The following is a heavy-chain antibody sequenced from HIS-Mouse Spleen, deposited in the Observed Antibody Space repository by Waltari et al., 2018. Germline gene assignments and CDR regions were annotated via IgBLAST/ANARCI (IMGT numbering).Heavy chain of an antibody. V-gene: IGHV4-39*07. CDR1: GGSLSSSSYS. D-gene: IGHD6-13*01. J-gene: IGHJ2*01. CDR2: IYYSGST. CDR3: AREIPYSSSWYDWYFDL. Sequence: QLQLQESGPGLVKPSETLSPTGTFPGGSLSSSSYSWVWIRQPPGKGLEWIGSIYYSGSTYYNPSLTSRVTISVDTSKNQFSLKLSSVTAADTAVYYCAREIPYSSSWYDWYFDLWGRGTLVTVSS.